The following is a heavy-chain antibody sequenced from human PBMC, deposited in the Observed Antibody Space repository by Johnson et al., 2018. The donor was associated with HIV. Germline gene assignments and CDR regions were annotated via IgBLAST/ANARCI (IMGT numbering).Heavy chain of an antibody. D-gene: IGHD3-10*01. V-gene: IGHV3-20*04. CDR2: INWNGGST. J-gene: IGHJ3*02. CDR1: GFTFDDYG. Sequence: VHLVESGGGVVRPGGSLRLSCVASGFTFDDYGMSWVRQAPGKGLEWISGINWNGGSTGYADSVKGRFTISRDNAKNSLYLQMNSLRAEDTALYYCARDRGWSDAFDIWGQGTMVIVSS. CDR3: ARDRGWSDAFDI.